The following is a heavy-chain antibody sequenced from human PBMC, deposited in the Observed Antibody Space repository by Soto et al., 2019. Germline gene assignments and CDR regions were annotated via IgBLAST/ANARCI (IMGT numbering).Heavy chain of an antibody. CDR2: INPNXGXT. CDR3: ARSTSSSWYPPIDP. D-gene: IGHD6-13*01. V-gene: IGHV1-2*02. CDR1: GYTFTGYY. Sequence: ASVKVSCKASGYTFTGYYMHWVRQAPGQGLEWMGWINPNXGXTNYAQKFQGRVTMTRDTSISTAYMELSRLRSDDTAVYYCARSTSSSWYPPIDPWGQGTLVTVSS. J-gene: IGHJ5*02.